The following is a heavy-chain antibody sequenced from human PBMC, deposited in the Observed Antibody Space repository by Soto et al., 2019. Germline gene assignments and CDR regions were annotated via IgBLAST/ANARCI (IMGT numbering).Heavy chain of an antibody. Sequence: QVQLQESGPGLVKPSETLSLTCNVSGGSTYTYYWSWIRLSPGKGLEWIGYVYHTGRTSYNPSLKSRVSISMDTSKNQFSLNLDSVTAADTAVYFCARDFAYFDSWGQGTLVTVSS. J-gene: IGHJ4*02. CDR3: ARDFAYFDS. V-gene: IGHV4-59*01. CDR1: GGSTYTYY. CDR2: VYHTGRT. D-gene: IGHD3-3*01.